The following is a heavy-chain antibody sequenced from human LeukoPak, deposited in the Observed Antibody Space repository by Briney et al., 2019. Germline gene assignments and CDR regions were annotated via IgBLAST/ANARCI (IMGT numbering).Heavy chain of an antibody. V-gene: IGHV3-7*04. CDR2: IKQDGSAR. Sequence: GGSLTLSCIVSGFTFNNYWMNWVRQAPGKGLEWVANIKQDGSARYYVDSVKGRFTISRDNAENSLYLQMSSLRVEDTAVYYCARDVRATGALDMWGQGTLLTVSS. CDR1: GFTFNNYW. J-gene: IGHJ3*02. CDR3: ARDVRATGALDM.